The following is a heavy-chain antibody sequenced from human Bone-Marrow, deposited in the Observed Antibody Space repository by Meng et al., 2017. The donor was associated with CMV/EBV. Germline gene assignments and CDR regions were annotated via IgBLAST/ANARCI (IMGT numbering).Heavy chain of an antibody. V-gene: IGHV3-33*06. J-gene: IGHJ6*02. CDR3: AKVADAAAGRAYYYYYYGMDV. D-gene: IGHD6-13*01. CDR1: GFTFSNYG. CDR2: IWYDGSNK. Sequence: GGSLRLSCAASGFTFSNYGMHWVRQAPGKGLEWVAVIWYDGSNKYYADSVKGRFTISRDTSKNTLYLQMNSLRAEDTAVYYCAKVADAAAGRAYYYYYYGMDVWGQGTTVTVSS.